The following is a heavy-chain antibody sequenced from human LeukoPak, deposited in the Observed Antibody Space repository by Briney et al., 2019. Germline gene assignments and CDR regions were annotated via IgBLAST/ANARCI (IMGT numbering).Heavy chain of an antibody. CDR3: AKDPWGIAVDP. CDR2: ISYDGSNK. CDR1: GFTFSSYG. D-gene: IGHD6-19*01. J-gene: IGHJ5*02. V-gene: IGHV3-30*18. Sequence: PGRSLRLSCAASGFTFSSYGMHWVRQAPGEGLEWVAVISYDGSNKYYADSVKGRFTISRDNSKNTLYLQMNSLRAEDTAVYYCAKDPWGIAVDPWGQGTLVTVSS.